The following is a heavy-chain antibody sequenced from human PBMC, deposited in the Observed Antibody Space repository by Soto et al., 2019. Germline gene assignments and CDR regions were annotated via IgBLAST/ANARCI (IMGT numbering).Heavy chain of an antibody. CDR1: GFTFSSYG. CDR3: AKTLHAVYYDSSGPPAD. J-gene: IGHJ4*02. CDR2: ISYDGSNK. Sequence: GGSLRLSGAASGFTFSSYGMHWVRQAPGKWLEWVAVISYDGSNKYYADSVKGRFTISRDNSKNTLYLQMNSLRAEDTAVYYCAKTLHAVYYDSSGPPADWGQGTLVTVSS. D-gene: IGHD3-22*01. V-gene: IGHV3-30*18.